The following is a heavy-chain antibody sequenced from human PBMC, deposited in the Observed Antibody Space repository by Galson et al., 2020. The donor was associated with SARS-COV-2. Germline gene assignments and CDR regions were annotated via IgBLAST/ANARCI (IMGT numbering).Heavy chain of an antibody. CDR1: GFTFSSYA. Sequence: GESLKISCAASGFTFSSYAMSWVRQAPGKGLEWVSAISGSGGSTYYADSVKGRFTISRDNSKNTLYLQMNSLRAEDTAVYYCAKSAGVYASYYMDVWGKGTTVTVSS. CDR2: ISGSGGST. J-gene: IGHJ6*03. D-gene: IGHD2-8*01. V-gene: IGHV3-23*01. CDR3: AKSAGVYASYYMDV.